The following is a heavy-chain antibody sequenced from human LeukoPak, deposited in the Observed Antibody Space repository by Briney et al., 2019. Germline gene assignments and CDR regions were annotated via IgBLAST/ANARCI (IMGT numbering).Heavy chain of an antibody. D-gene: IGHD2-2*03. CDR1: GGSISSYY. Sequence: PSETLSLTCTVAGGSISSYYWSWIRQPAGKGLEWIGRIYTSGSTNYNPSLKSRVTMSVDTSKNQFSLKLSSVTAADTAVYYRARISGYCSSTSCYYYYGMDVWGQGTTVTVSS. J-gene: IGHJ6*02. CDR2: IYTSGST. V-gene: IGHV4-4*07. CDR3: ARISGYCSSTSCYYYYGMDV.